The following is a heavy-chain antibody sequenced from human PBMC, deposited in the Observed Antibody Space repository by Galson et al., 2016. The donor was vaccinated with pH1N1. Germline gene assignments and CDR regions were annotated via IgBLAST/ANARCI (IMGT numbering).Heavy chain of an antibody. V-gene: IGHV3-11*01. J-gene: IGHJ3*01. D-gene: IGHD3-10*01. CDR2: ISGGDTTI. CDR1: GFPFSHYY. Sequence: SLRLSCAASGFPFSHYYVGWIRQAPGKGLEWISYISGGDTTIYYADSVGGRFTISRDNAQNSLYLHMNSLRAEDTAVYYCARDHFGWAFDVWGQGTMVTVSP. CDR3: ARDHFGWAFDV.